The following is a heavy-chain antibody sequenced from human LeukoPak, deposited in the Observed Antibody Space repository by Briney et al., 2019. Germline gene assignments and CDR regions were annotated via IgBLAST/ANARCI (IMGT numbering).Heavy chain of an antibody. CDR3: ARDLGYCSSTSCLRDY. CDR2: INWNGGST. V-gene: IGHV3-20*04. Sequence: PGGSLRLSCAASGFTFDDYGMSWVRQAPGKGLEWVSGINWNGGSTGYADSVKGRFTISRDNAKNSLYLQMNSLRAEDTALYYCARDLGYCSSTSCLRDYRGQGTLVTVSS. CDR1: GFTFDDYG. D-gene: IGHD2-2*01. J-gene: IGHJ4*02.